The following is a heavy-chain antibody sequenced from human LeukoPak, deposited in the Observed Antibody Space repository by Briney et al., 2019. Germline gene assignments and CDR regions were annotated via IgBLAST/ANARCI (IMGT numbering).Heavy chain of an antibody. Sequence: ASVKVSCKASGYTFSSSGISWVRQAPGPGLEWMGWISASDGDTNYAQKLQGRVTMTTDTSTSTAYMELRSLRSDDTTVYFCATDDYGTPPLDYWGQGTLVTVSS. V-gene: IGHV1-18*01. CDR3: ATDDYGTPPLDY. CDR1: GYTFSSSG. CDR2: ISASDGDT. D-gene: IGHD4/OR15-4a*01. J-gene: IGHJ4*02.